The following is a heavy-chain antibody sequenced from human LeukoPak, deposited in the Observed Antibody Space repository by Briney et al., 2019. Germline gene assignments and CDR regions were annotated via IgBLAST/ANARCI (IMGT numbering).Heavy chain of an antibody. CDR1: GGSISSGSYY. J-gene: IGHJ4*02. D-gene: IGHD1-1*01. Sequence: PSETLSLTCTVSGGSISSGSYYWSWIRQPAGKGLEWIGRIYTSGSTNYNPSLKSRVTISVDTSKNQFSLKLSSVTAADTAVYYCARGLNWNDVLGYWGQGTLVTVSS. CDR3: ARGLNWNDVLGY. CDR2: IYTSGST. V-gene: IGHV4-61*02.